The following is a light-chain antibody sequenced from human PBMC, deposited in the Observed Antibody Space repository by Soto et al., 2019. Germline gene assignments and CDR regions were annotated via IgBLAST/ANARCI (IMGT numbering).Light chain of an antibody. CDR2: KSS. V-gene: IGKV1-5*03. CDR3: QQYGA. Sequence: DIQMTESPSTLSPSVGDRVPITCRARASISSWLAWYQQQPGKAPKLLIYKSSILENGVPSRFSGGGSGTEFTLTISSLQPDDFATYYCQQYGAFGQGTKVDI. CDR1: ASISSW. J-gene: IGKJ1*01.